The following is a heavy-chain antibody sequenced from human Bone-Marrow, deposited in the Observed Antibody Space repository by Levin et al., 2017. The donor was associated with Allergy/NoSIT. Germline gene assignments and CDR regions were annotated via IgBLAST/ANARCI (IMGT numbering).Heavy chain of an antibody. CDR3: ARLHSRSIPGDY. CDR2: IYYSGST. V-gene: IGHV4-39*01. J-gene: IGHJ4*02. D-gene: IGHD1-14*01. Sequence: SETLSLTCTVSGGSISSSSYYWGWIRQPPGKGLEWIGSIYYSGSTYYNPSLKSRVTISVDTSKNQFSLKLSSVTAADTAVYYCARLHSRSIPGDYWGQGTLVTVSS. CDR1: GGSISSSSYY.